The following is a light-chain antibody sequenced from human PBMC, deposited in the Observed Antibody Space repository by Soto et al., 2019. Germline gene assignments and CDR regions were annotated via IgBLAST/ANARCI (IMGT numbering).Light chain of an antibody. V-gene: IGKV1-9*01. Sequence: DIQLTQSPSFLSASVGDRVIITCRASQGISSYLAWYQQKPGKAPKLLIYAASTWQSGVPSGFSGSGSGTEFTLTISSLQPEDFATYYCQQFNSLPLTFGGGTKVEIK. CDR3: QQFNSLPLT. CDR1: QGISSY. J-gene: IGKJ4*01. CDR2: AAS.